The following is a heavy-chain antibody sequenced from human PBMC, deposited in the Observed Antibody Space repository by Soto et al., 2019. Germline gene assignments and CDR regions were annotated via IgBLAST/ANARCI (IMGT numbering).Heavy chain of an antibody. CDR1: GFTFSSYG. J-gene: IGHJ4*02. CDR2: IWYDGSNK. CDR3: ARESHRYSGSDRHFDY. D-gene: IGHD1-26*01. V-gene: IGHV3-33*01. Sequence: QVQLVESGGGVVQPGRSLRLSCAASGFTFSSYGMHWVRQAPGKGLEWVAVIWYDGSNKYYADSVKGRFTISRDNSKNTLYLQMNSLRAEDTAVYYCARESHRYSGSDRHFDYWGQGTLVTVSS.